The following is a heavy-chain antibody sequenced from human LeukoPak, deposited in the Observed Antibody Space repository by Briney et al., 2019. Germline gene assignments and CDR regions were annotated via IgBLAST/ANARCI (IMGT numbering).Heavy chain of an antibody. J-gene: IGHJ4*02. CDR2: IKSKADGGTT. Sequence: PGGSLRLSCAACGFTFSNAWMNWVRQAPGKGLEWVGRIKSKADGGTTDYAAPVKGRFTISRDDSTNTLYLQMNSLKTEDTAVYYCTTPSPPSQYYLFDYWGQGTLVTVSS. CDR3: TTPSPPSQYYLFDY. D-gene: IGHD2/OR15-2a*01. V-gene: IGHV3-15*01. CDR1: GFTFSNAW.